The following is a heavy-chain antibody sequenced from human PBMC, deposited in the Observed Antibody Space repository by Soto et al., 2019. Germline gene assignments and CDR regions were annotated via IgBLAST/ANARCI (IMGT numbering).Heavy chain of an antibody. CDR1: GYPVTAYY. CDR3: ARGGGVGVAGSAAFDM. V-gene: IGHV1-2*02. D-gene: IGHD3-3*01. Sequence: QLHLVQSGAVVKKPGASVTVSCSASGYPVTAYYMHWVGQAAGRGLEWMGGINPATGAAKYTQTFRGRVTMTRDTSTSTGFMGLSGLTSEDTAVFYCARGGGVGVAGSAAFDMWGQGTLVTVSS. J-gene: IGHJ3*02. CDR2: INPATGAA.